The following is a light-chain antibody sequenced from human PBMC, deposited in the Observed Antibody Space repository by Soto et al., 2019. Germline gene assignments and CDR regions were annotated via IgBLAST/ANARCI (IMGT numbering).Light chain of an antibody. CDR1: SSDIGGYNY. CDR2: GVS. J-gene: IGLJ2*01. V-gene: IGLV2-14*01. CDR3: SSNTSRSTRV. Sequence: QSALTQPASVSGSPGQSITISCTGTSSDIGGYNYVSWYQQHPGTAPKLMIYGVSDRPSGVSTRFSGSRSGNTASLTISGLQDEDDADYYCSSNTSRSTRVFGGGTKLTVL.